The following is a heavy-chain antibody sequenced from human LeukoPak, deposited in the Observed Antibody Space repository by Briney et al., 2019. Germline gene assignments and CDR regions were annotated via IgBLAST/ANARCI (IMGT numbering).Heavy chain of an antibody. CDR3: AREYSGYDGGPNWFDP. V-gene: IGHV3-30-3*01. J-gene: IGHJ5*02. CDR1: GFTFSSYA. Sequence: GGSLRLSCAASGFTFSSYAMHWVRQAPGKGLEWVAVISYDGSNKYYADSVKGRFTIPRDNSKNTLYLQMNSLRAEDTAVYYCAREYSGYDGGPNWFDPWGQGTLVTVSS. D-gene: IGHD5-12*01. CDR2: ISYDGSNK.